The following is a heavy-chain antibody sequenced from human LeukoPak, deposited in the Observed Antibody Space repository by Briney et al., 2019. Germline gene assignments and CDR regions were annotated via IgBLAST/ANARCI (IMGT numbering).Heavy chain of an antibody. CDR2: ISSSSSYI. CDR3: ARDLGYYDSSGYYYDSDAFDI. Sequence: KSGGSLRLSCAASGFTFSSYSMNWVRQAPGKGLEWVSSISSSSSYIYYADSVKGRFTISRDNAKNSLYLQMSSLRAEDTAVYYCARDLGYYDSSGYYYDSDAFDIWGQGTMVTVSS. J-gene: IGHJ3*02. V-gene: IGHV3-21*01. CDR1: GFTFSSYS. D-gene: IGHD3-22*01.